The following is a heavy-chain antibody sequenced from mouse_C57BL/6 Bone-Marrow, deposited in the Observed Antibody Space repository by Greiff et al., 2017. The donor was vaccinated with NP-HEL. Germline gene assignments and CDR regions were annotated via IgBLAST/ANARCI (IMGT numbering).Heavy chain of an antibody. Sequence: QLKESGPELVQPGASVKISCKASGFSFTDYYMNWVHQSNGTCLEWIGFINPNSGSTSSNPKFKGKATLTVDQSSSTAYMKLNSLTSEDSAVYYCASRYARDKGGQGTSVTVSS. CDR2: INPNSGST. V-gene: IGHV1-39*01. CDR1: GFSFTDYY. CDR3: ASRYARDK. J-gene: IGHJ4*01.